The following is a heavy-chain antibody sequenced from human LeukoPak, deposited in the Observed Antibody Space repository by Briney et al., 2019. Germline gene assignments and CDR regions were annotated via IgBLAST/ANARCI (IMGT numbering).Heavy chain of an antibody. D-gene: IGHD6-19*01. CDR2: ISYDGSNK. CDR3: AKARVAGLM. V-gene: IGHV3-30*18. CDR1: GFTFSSYG. Sequence: PGGSLRLSCAASGFTFSSYGMHWVRQAPGKGLEWVAVISYDGSNKYYADSVKGRFTISRDNSKNTLYLQMNSLRAEDTAVYYCAKARVAGLMWGQGTLVTVSS. J-gene: IGHJ4*02.